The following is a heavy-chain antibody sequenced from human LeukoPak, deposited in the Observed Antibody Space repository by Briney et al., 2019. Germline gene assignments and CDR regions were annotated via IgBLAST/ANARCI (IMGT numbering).Heavy chain of an antibody. D-gene: IGHD2-2*01. CDR1: GYTFTGYY. CDR3: ARSRRRCSSTSCYQTIFDY. V-gene: IGHV1-2*02. CDR2: INPNSGGT. J-gene: IGHJ4*02. Sequence: GASVKVSCKASGYTFTGYYMHWVRQAPGQEREWMGWINPNSGGTNYAQKFQGRVTMTRDTSISTAYMELSRLRSDDTAVYYCARSRRRCSSTSCYQTIFDYWGQGTLVTVSS.